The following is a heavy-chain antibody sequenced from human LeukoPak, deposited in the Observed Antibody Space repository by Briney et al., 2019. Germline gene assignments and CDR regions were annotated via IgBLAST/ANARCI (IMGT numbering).Heavy chain of an antibody. V-gene: IGHV3-21*01. Sequence: GGSLRLSCAASGFTFSSYAMSRVRQAPGKGLEWVSSFGTRSTSIYHAGSVKGRFAISRDNAKNSLYLQMNSLRAEDTALYYCAREVSEGFDFWGQGTLVTVSS. CDR1: GFTFSSYA. CDR2: FGTRSTSI. J-gene: IGHJ4*02. D-gene: IGHD3-22*01. CDR3: AREVSEGFDF.